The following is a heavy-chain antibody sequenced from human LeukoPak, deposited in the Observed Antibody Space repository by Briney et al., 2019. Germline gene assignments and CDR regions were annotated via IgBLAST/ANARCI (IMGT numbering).Heavy chain of an antibody. CDR3: ARVGSSTSYRSEEKVVFYMDV. J-gene: IGHJ6*03. CDR2: RYYSGST. Sequence: PSETLSLTCTVSGGSLSSPNYYWGWIRQPPGKGLEWVGSRYYSGSTYSNPSLKSRATTSVDTSKNQFSLKLSSVTAADTAVYYCARVGSSTSYRSEEKVVFYMDVWGKGTTVTVSS. V-gene: IGHV4-39*01. CDR1: GGSLSSPNYY. D-gene: IGHD2-2*01.